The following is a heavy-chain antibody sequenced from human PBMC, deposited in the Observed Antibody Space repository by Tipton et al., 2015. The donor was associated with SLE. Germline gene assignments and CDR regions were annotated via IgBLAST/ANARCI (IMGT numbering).Heavy chain of an antibody. Sequence: SLRLSCAASGFTVSSNYMSWVRQAPAKGLEWVSVIYSGGSTYYADSVKGRFTISRDNSKNTLYLQMNSLRAEDTAVYYCARDRGSGWGFVDYWCQGPLVTVSS. CDR1: GFTVSSNY. V-gene: IGHV3-53*05. CDR2: IYSGGST. CDR3: ARDRGSGWGFVDY. J-gene: IGHJ4*02. D-gene: IGHD6-19*01.